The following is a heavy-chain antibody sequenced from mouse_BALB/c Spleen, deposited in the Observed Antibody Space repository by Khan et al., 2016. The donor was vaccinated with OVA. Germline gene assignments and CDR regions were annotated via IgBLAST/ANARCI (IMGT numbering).Heavy chain of an antibody. CDR1: GYTFSSYW. Sequence: QVQLQQSGAELMKPGASVKISCKATGYTFSSYWIEWVKQRPGHGLEWIGEILPGRGNSNYNEKFKGKATFTADTSSNIAYMQLNSLTSEDSAVYYCAREAGTTYGMDYWGQGTSVTVSS. CDR3: AREAGTTYGMDY. V-gene: IGHV1-9*01. D-gene: IGHD2-14*01. J-gene: IGHJ4*01. CDR2: ILPGRGNS.